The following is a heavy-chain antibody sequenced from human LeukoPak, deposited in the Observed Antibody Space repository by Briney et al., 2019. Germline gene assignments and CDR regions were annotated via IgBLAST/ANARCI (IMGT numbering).Heavy chain of an antibody. CDR2: ITPIFGTA. D-gene: IGHD3-3*01. CDR3: AREGGITVFGVAQPGGAFDI. J-gene: IGHJ3*02. CDR1: GGTFNSYA. Sequence: GASVKVSCKASGGTFNSYAISWVRQAPGQGLEWMGGITPIFGTAKYAQKVQGRVTMSTDESTSTAYMELSSLRSEDTAVYYCAREGGITVFGVAQPGGAFDIWGQGTMVTVSS. V-gene: IGHV1-69*05.